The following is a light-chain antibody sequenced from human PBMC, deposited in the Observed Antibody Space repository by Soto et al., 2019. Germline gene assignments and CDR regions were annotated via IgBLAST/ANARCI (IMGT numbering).Light chain of an antibody. CDR3: QQFDNSPPT. CDR2: CAD. V-gene: IGKV4-1*01. CDR1: QRVFYTPNKKNF. J-gene: IGKJ1*01. Sequence: DIVLPQSPASLPVSLGERATINCKSIQRVFYTPNKKNFLAWFQKKAGQPPKLLIYCADVRVSGVPPRLSGSASGTACTLSISSLQPEDVAVYYWQQFDNSPPTFGPGT.